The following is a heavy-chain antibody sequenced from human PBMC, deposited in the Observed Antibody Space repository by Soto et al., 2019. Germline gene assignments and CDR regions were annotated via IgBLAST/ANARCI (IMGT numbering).Heavy chain of an antibody. CDR2: INPSGGST. Sequence: ASVKVSCKASGYTFTSDYMHWVRQAPGQGLEWMGIINPSGGSTSYAQKFQGRVTMTRDTSTSTVYMELSSLRSEDTAVYYCATLLRSSYCTHGVCALGRGHAFDIWGQWTMVTVSS. V-gene: IGHV1-46*01. D-gene: IGHD2-8*01. CDR1: GYTFTSDY. J-gene: IGHJ3*02. CDR3: ATLLRSSYCTHGVCALGRGHAFDI.